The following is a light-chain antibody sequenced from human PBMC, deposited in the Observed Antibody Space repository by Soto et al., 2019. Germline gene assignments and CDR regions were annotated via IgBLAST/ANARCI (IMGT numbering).Light chain of an antibody. V-gene: IGKV1-39*01. CDR1: ENIARY. Sequence: DIQMTQSPSSLSASVGDRVTITCRASENIARYLNWYQQRPGKAPELLISAASRLQSGVPSRFSSGGSGTDVTLTISSLQPEDFATYYCQQSYSNPRTFGQGTKVEIK. CDR2: AAS. J-gene: IGKJ1*01. CDR3: QQSYSNPRT.